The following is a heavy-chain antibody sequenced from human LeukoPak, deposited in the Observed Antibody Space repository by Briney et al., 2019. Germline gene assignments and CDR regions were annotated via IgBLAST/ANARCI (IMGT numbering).Heavy chain of an antibody. CDR1: GGSISSYY. CDR3: ATEYCASSSCRFDS. Sequence: PSETLSLTCTVSGGSISSYYWSWIRQPPGKGLEWIGYIYYSGYTNYNPSLKSRVTISLDTSKKQFSLKLTSVTAADTAIYYCATEYCASSSCRFDSWGQGTLVTVSS. CDR2: IYYSGYT. J-gene: IGHJ4*02. V-gene: IGHV4-59*01. D-gene: IGHD2-2*01.